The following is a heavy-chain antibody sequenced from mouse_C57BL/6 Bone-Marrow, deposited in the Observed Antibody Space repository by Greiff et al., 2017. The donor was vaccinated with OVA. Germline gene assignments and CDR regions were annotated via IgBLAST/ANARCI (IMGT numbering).Heavy chain of an antibody. J-gene: IGHJ3*01. CDR2: IDPGSYDT. V-gene: IGHV14-4*01. CDR1: GFNFNDYY. Sequence: VQLQQSGAELVRPGASVKLSCTASGFNFNDYYIHWVKQRPEQGLEWIGWIDPGSYDTDYASTFQGKATFTADKSSNTAYLQLSSLTSEDTAVYYCTKIAYWGQGTLVTVSA. CDR3: TKIAY.